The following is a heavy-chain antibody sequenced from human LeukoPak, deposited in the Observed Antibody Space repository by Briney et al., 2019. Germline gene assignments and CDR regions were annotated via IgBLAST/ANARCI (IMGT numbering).Heavy chain of an antibody. J-gene: IGHJ4*02. CDR2: IISDGSMT. Sequence: GGSLRLSCAASGFTFSGHLMHWVRQAPGKGLVWVSRIISDGSMTNYADSVKGRFTISRDNAKNTLYVQMNSLRAEDSAVYYCVRQGTVGEFDYWGQGTLVTVSS. CDR3: VRQGTVGEFDY. D-gene: IGHD1-26*01. CDR1: GFTFSGHL. V-gene: IGHV3-74*01.